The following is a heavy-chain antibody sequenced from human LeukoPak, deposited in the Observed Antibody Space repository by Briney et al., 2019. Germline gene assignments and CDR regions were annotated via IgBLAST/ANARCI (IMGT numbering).Heavy chain of an antibody. D-gene: IGHD4-11*01. V-gene: IGHV4-34*01. CDR2: INHSGST. CDR1: GGSFSGYY. J-gene: IGHJ2*01. CDR3: ARSRGLQYKYFDL. Sequence: SETLSLTCAVYGGSFSGYYWSWIRQPPGKGLEWIGEINHSGSTNYNPSLKSRVTISVDTSKNQFSLKLSSVTAADTAVYYCARSRGLQYKYFDLWGRGTLVTVSS.